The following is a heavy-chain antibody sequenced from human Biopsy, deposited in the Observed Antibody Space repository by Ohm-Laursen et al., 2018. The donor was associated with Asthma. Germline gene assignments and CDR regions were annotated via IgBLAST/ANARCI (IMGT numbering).Heavy chain of an antibody. V-gene: IGHV4-30-2*01. J-gene: IGHJ6*02. CDR1: GGSISSGGY. CDR3: ARAQAAQYYYGMDV. D-gene: IGHD6-6*01. Sequence: SQTLSLTWPVSGGSISSGGYWTWIRQPPGKGLEWIGYISHSGSTYFNPSLKSRVTISLDRTKSQFSLKLSSVTAADTALYYCARAQAAQYYYGMDVWGQGTTVIVSS. CDR2: ISHSGST.